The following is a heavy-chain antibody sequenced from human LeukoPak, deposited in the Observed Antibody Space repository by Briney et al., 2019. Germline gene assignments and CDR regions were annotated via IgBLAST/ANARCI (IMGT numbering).Heavy chain of an antibody. D-gene: IGHD5-24*01. CDR1: GFTFSNAW. CDR2: IKSKTDGGTT. J-gene: IGHJ4*02. V-gene: IGHV3-15*01. CDR3: TTEVFPDGYNLGYYFDY. Sequence: PGGSLRLSCAASGFTFSNAWMSWVRQAPGKGLEWVGRIKSKTDGGTTDYAAPVKGRFTISRDDSKNTLYLQMNSLKTEDTAVYYCTTEVFPDGYNLGYYFDYWGQGTLVTVSS.